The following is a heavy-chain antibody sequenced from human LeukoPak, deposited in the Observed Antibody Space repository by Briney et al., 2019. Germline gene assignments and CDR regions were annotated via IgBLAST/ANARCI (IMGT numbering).Heavy chain of an antibody. Sequence: ETLSLTCAVYGGSFSGDFWSWLRQSPGKGLEWVSSIGSSGSYIYYADSLTGRSTISRDNAKNSLYLQMNSLRAEDTAVYYCTRGAGTGWRFDSWGQGTLLTVSS. CDR3: TRGAGTGWRFDS. V-gene: IGHV3-21*01. CDR2: IGSSGSYI. D-gene: IGHD6-19*01. CDR1: GGSFSGDF. J-gene: IGHJ4*02.